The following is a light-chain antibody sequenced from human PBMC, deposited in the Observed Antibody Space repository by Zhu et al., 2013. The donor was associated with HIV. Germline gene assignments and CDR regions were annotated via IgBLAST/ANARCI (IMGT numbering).Light chain of an antibody. CDR2: KAS. J-gene: IGKJ1*01. CDR3: QQYNSYPWT. Sequence: DIQMTQSPSSVSASVGDRVTISCRASQSFSNWLAWYQHKPGKAPKLLIYKASSLESGVPSRFSGSGSGTEFTLTISSLQPDDFATYYCQQYNSYPWTFGQGTKVEIK. V-gene: IGKV1-5*03. CDR1: QSFSNW.